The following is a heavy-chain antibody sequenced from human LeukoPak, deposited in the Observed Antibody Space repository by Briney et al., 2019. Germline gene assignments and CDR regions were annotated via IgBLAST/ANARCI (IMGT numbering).Heavy chain of an antibody. D-gene: IGHD2-15*01. J-gene: IGHJ4*02. CDR1: GYTFTSYY. V-gene: IGHV1-46*01. CDR2: INPSGGST. Sequence: ASVKVSCKASGYTFTSYYMHWVRQAPGQGLEWMGIINPSGGSTSYAQKFQGRVTMTRDTSTSTVYMELSSLRAEDTAVYYCARDSYRYCSGGSCPSSYYWGQGTLVTVSS. CDR3: ARDSYRYCSGGSCPSSYY.